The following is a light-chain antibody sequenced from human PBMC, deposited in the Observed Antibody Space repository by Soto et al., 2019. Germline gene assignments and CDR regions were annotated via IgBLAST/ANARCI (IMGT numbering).Light chain of an antibody. V-gene: IGKV3-20*01. CDR2: AAS. Sequence: EIVLTHSPGTLSLSPGERATLSCRSIQSVSSSYLVWHQQKPGQAPRLLIYAASRRATGIPDRFSGSGSGTDFTLTISRLEPEDFEVYYCQQYGSSPWTFGQGTKVDIK. J-gene: IGKJ1*01. CDR1: QSVSSSY. CDR3: QQYGSSPWT.